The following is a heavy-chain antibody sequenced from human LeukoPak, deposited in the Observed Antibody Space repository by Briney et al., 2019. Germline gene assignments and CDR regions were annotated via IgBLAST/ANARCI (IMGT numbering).Heavy chain of an antibody. V-gene: IGHV3-23*01. Sequence: PGGSLRLSCAASGFTFRRYAMSWVRQAPGKGLEGVSAISGSGGSTYDADSVKGRFTISRDNSKNTLYLQMNSLRAEDTAVYYCAKDIVLMVYAIEGNLDYWGQGTLVTVSS. CDR1: GFTFRRYA. J-gene: IGHJ4*02. CDR2: ISGSGGST. CDR3: AKDIVLMVYAIEGNLDY. D-gene: IGHD2-8*01.